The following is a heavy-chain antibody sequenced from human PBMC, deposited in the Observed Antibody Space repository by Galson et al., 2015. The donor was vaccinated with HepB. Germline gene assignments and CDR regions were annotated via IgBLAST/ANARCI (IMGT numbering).Heavy chain of an antibody. D-gene: IGHD1-26*01. CDR3: ARLQRVSGSYGDRGY. V-gene: IGHV1-18*01. J-gene: IGHJ4*02. CDR2: ISAYSGNT. CDR1: GYTFTSYG. Sequence: SVKVSCKASGYTFTSYGISWVRQAPGQGLEWMGWISAYSGNTNYAQKLQGRVTMTTDTSTSTAYMELRSLRSDDTAVYYCARLQRVSGSYGDRGYWGQGTLVTVSS.